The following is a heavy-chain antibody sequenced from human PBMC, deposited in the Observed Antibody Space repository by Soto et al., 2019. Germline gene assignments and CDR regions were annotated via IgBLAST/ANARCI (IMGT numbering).Heavy chain of an antibody. D-gene: IGHD2-8*02. Sequence: EVQLVESGGGLVKPGGSPRLSCAASGFTFSDYSILWVRQAPGKGLEWLSFIANGDNHIFYSDSVKGRFTISRDNAKNSVYLQMNNLRADDTAVYYCARENGHCTGDGRNRGAFDIWGQGTMVTVSS. CDR2: IANGDNHI. V-gene: IGHV3-21*01. CDR1: GFTFSDYS. J-gene: IGHJ3*02. CDR3: ARENGHCTGDGRNRGAFDI.